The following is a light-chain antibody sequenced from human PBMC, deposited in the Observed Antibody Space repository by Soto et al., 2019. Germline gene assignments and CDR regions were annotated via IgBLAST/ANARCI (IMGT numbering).Light chain of an antibody. Sequence: QSALTQPASVSGSAGQSITISCSGTMRDVGAYNLVSWYQQHPGTAPKLIIYEVRNRPSGISSRFSGSRSGNTASLTISGLQSEDEADYYCSSYVGATTRVFGTGTKVTVL. V-gene: IGLV2-14*01. CDR2: EVR. J-gene: IGLJ1*01. CDR3: SSYVGATTRV. CDR1: MRDVGAYNL.